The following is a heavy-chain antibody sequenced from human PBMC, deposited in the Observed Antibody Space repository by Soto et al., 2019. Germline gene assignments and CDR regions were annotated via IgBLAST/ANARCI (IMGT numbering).Heavy chain of an antibody. CDR1: GYTFASCG. V-gene: IGHV1-18*01. CDR2: ISAYNGNT. Sequence: ASVKVSCKASGYTFASCGISWVRQAPGQGLEWMGWISAYNGNTNYAQKLQGRVTMTTDTSTSTAYMELRSLRSDDTAVYYCAYHRSESYPFDYWGQGTLVTVSS. J-gene: IGHJ4*02. CDR3: AYHRSESYPFDY.